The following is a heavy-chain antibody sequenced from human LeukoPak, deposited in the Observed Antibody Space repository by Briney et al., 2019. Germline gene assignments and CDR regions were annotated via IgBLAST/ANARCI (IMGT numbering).Heavy chain of an antibody. CDR2: IYYSGST. CDR3: AQVEGSGRRFDP. Sequence: SETLSLTCTVSGGSISSGDYYWSWIRQPPGKGLEWIGYIYYSGSTYYNPSLKSRVTISVDTSKNQFSLKLSSVTAADTAVYYCAQVEGSGRRFDPWGQGTLVTVSS. V-gene: IGHV4-30-4*01. D-gene: IGHD3-10*01. J-gene: IGHJ5*02. CDR1: GGSISSGDYY.